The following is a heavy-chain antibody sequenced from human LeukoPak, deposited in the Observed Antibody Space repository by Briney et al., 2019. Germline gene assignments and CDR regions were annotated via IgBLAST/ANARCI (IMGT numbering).Heavy chain of an antibody. D-gene: IGHD4-17*01. CDR2: INHSGST. V-gene: IGHV4-34*01. CDR1: GGSFSGYY. J-gene: IGHJ4*02. CDR3: ATRTTTVTGYFDY. Sequence: SETLSLTCAVYGGSFSGYYWSWIRQPPGKGLEWVGEINHSGSTNYNPSLKSRVTISVDPSKNQFSLKLSSVTAADTAVYYCATRTTTVTGYFDYWGQGTLVTVSS.